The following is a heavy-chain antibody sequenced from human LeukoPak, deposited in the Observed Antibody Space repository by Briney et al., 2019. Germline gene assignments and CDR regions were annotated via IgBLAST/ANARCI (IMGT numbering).Heavy chain of an antibody. J-gene: IGHJ4*02. CDR3: ASAPGSDAYFDY. CDR1: GGTFSSYA. Sequence: SVKVSCKASGGTFSSYAVSWVRQAPGQGLQWMGGIIPIFGTANYAQKFQGRVTITADKSTSTAYMELSSLRSEDTAVYYCASAPGSDAYFDYWGQGTLVTVSS. V-gene: IGHV1-69*06. D-gene: IGHD2-8*01. CDR2: IIPIFGTA.